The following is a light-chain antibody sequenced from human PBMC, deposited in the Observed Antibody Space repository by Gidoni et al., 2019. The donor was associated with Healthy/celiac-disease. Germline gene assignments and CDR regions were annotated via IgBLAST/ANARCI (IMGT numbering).Light chain of an antibody. V-gene: IGKV1-39*01. J-gene: IGKJ1*01. CDR2: AAS. Sequence: DIQMTQSPSSLSASVGDRVTITCRASQSIGNYLNWYQQKLGQAPELLIFAASSLQGGVPSRFSGSGSGTDFTLTINNLQPADFATYYCQQSYNTPWTFXQXTKVEI. CDR3: QQSYNTPWT. CDR1: QSIGNY.